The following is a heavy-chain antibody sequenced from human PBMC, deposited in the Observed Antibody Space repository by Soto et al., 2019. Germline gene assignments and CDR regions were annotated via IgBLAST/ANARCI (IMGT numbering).Heavy chain of an antibody. Sequence: QVQLQESGPGLVKPSDTLSLTCAVSGYSISSSNWWGWIRQPPGKGLEWIGYIYYSGSTYYNPSLKSPLTLSVDTAKNQFSLKLSSVTAVDTAVYYCARRRAYYYDSSGMAPDAFDIWGQGTMVTVSS. V-gene: IGHV4-28*01. CDR2: IYYSGST. CDR3: ARRRAYYYDSSGMAPDAFDI. J-gene: IGHJ3*02. CDR1: GYSISSSNW. D-gene: IGHD3-22*01.